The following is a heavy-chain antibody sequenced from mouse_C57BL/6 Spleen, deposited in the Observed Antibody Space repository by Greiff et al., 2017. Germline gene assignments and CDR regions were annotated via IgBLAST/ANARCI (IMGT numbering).Heavy chain of an antibody. V-gene: IGHV1-15*01. CDR2: IDPETGGT. J-gene: IGHJ4*01. CDR3: TRLRQGYAMDY. Sequence: QVQLQQSGAELVRPGASVTLSCKASGYTFTDYEMHWLKQPPVHGLEWIGAIDPETGGTAYNQKFKGKAIRTADKSSSTAYMELRSLTSEDSAVYYCTRLRQGYAMDYWGQGTSVTVSS. CDR1: GYTFTDYE. D-gene: IGHD2-12*01.